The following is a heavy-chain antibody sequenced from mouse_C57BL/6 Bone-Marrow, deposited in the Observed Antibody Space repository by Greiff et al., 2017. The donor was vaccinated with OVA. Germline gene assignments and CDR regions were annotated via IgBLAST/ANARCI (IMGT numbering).Heavy chain of an antibody. Sequence: VQLQQSGPELVKPGASVKMSCKASGYTFTDYNMHWVKQSHGKSLEWIGYINPNNGGTSYNQKFKGKATLTVNKSSSTAYMELRSLTSEDSAVYYCARGGYYYGSIYGYFDVWGTGTTVTVSS. CDR3: ARGGYYYGSIYGYFDV. J-gene: IGHJ1*03. D-gene: IGHD1-1*01. CDR2: INPNNGGT. CDR1: GYTFTDYN. V-gene: IGHV1-22*01.